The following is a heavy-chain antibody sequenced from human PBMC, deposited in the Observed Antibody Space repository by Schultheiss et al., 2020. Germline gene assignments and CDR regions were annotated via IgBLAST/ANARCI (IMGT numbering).Heavy chain of an antibody. CDR3: ARVGATVTTGGGNFDY. D-gene: IGHD4-17*01. CDR1: GFTFSGYA. J-gene: IGHJ4*02. Sequence: GGSMRLSCAASGFTFSGYAMSWVRQAPGKGLEWVSGISWNSGSIGYADSVKGRFTISRDNSKNTLYLQMNSLSAEDTAVYYCARVGATVTTGGGNFDYWGQGTLVTVS. V-gene: IGHV3-20*04. CDR2: ISWNSGSI.